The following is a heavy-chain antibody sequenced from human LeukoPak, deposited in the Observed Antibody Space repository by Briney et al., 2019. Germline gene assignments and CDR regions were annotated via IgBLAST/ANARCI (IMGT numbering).Heavy chain of an antibody. CDR1: GGSFSGYY. V-gene: IGHV4-34*01. CDR3: ARGSGYCSSTSCRNPFDY. Sequence: PSETLSLTCAVYGGSFSGYYWSWIRQPPGKGLKWIGEINHSGSTNYNPSLKSRVTTSVDTSKNQFSLKLSSVTAADTAVYYCARGSGYCSSTSCRNPFDYWGQGTLVTVSS. D-gene: IGHD2-2*01. J-gene: IGHJ4*02. CDR2: INHSGST.